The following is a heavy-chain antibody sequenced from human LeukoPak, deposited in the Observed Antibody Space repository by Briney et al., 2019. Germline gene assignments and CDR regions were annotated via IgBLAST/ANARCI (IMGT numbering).Heavy chain of an antibody. CDR3: ARSKWELLQWFDP. CDR2: IYYSGST. CDR1: GFTFSSYA. J-gene: IGHJ5*02. Sequence: PGGSLRLSCAASGFTFSSYAMSWVRQAPGKGLEWIGYIYYSGSTNYNPSLKSRVTISVDTSKNQFSLKLSSVTAADTAVYYCARSKWELLQWFDPWGQGTLVTVSS. V-gene: IGHV4-59*01. D-gene: IGHD1-26*01.